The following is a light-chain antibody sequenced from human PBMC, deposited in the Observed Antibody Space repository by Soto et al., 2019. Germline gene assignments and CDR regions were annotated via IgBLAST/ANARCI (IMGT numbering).Light chain of an antibody. Sequence: EIVLTQSPGTLSLSPGERATLSCRASQSVSNNYLAWYQQKPGQAPRLLIYGASNRATGIPDRFSGSGSGTDFTLTIDNLEPEDFAVYYCQLRSNWPPITFGQGTRLEI. CDR3: QLRSNWPPIT. CDR1: QSVSNNY. V-gene: IGKV3D-20*02. CDR2: GAS. J-gene: IGKJ5*01.